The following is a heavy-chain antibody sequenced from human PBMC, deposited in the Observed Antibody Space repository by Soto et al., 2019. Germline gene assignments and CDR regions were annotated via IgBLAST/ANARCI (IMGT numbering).Heavy chain of an antibody. CDR1: GYTFTSNG. CDR2: ISAYNGNT. CDR3: GRDSPPGYRGYEYWVDY. D-gene: IGHD5-12*01. J-gene: IGHJ4*02. Sequence: GASVKVSCKASGYTFTSNGISWVRQAPGQGLEWMGWISAYNGNTKYAQKFQGRVTMTTDTSTSTAYMELRSLRSDDTAVYYCGRDSPPGYRGYEYWVDYWGQGTLVTVSS. V-gene: IGHV1-18*01.